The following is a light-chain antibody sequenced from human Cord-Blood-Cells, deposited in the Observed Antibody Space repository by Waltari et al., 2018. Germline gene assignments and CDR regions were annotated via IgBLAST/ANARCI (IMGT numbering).Light chain of an antibody. CDR3: HAWDSSILGV. V-gene: IGLV3-1*01. CDR1: KLGDKY. CDR2: QES. Sequence: SYELTQPPSVSVSPGQTASITCTGDKLGDKYACLYQQKPGQSHELIYYQESKRPSRIPELCAGSNSGNTATLTISGTQAMDESDYYCHAWDSSILGVFGGGTKLTV. J-gene: IGLJ3*02.